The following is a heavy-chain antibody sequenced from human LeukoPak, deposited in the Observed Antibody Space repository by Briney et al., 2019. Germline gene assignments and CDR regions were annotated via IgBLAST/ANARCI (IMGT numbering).Heavy chain of an antibody. V-gene: IGHV3-7*04. D-gene: IGHD6-6*01. CDR1: GFTFSSYS. CDR2: IKQDGSEK. J-gene: IGHJ4*02. Sequence: PGGSLRLSCAASGFTFSSYSMNWVRQAPGKGLEWVANIKQDGSEKYYVDSVKGRFTISRDNAKNSLYLQMNSLRAEDTAVYYCARARPPDYWGQGTLVTVSS. CDR3: ARARPPDY.